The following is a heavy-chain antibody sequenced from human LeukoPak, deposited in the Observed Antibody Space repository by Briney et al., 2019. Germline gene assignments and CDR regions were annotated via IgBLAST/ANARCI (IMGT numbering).Heavy chain of an antibody. CDR1: GGSLSSGGYY. J-gene: IGHJ4*02. CDR3: ASEVDTSYYFDY. CDR2: IYYSGST. D-gene: IGHD5-18*01. V-gene: IGHV4-31*03. Sequence: SETLSLTCTVSGGSLSSGGYYWSWIRQHPGTGLEWIGYIYYSGSTYYNPSLKSRVTISVDTSKNQFSLKLSSVTAADTAVYYCASEVDTSYYFDYWGQGTLVTVSS.